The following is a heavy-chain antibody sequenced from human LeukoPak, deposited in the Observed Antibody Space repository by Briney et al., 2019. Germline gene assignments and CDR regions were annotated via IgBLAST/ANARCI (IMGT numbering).Heavy chain of an antibody. J-gene: IGHJ4*02. D-gene: IGHD5-24*01. V-gene: IGHV4-39*01. Sequence: SETLSLTCTVSGGSINYGGWIRQPPGKGLEWIGSIYYSGTTYYNPSLKSRVTISVDTSKNQFSLKLSSMTAADTAVYYCARTPRDGYNSPYFDYWGQGTLVTVSS. CDR3: ARTPRDGYNSPYFDY. CDR2: IYYSGTT. CDR1: GGSINY.